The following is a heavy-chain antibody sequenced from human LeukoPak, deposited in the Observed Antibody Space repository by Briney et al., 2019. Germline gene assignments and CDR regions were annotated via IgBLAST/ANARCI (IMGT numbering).Heavy chain of an antibody. CDR1: GYTFTGYY. J-gene: IGHJ6*03. Sequence: ASVKVSCKASGYTFTGYYMHWVRQAPGQGLEWMGWINLNSGGTNYAQKFQGRVTMTRDTSISTAYMELSRLRSDDTAVYYCARDATYSSSWSYYYYYMDVWGKGTTVTVSS. CDR3: ARDATYSSSWSYYYYYMDV. D-gene: IGHD6-13*01. V-gene: IGHV1-2*02. CDR2: INLNSGGT.